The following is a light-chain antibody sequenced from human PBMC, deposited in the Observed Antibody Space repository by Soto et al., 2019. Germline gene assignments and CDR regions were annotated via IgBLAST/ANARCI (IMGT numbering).Light chain of an antibody. J-gene: IGKJ5*01. CDR1: KSGSSSY. V-gene: IGKV3-20*01. CDR3: QEDGRSPPIT. Sequence: SRGGGAPGGRRIIKSGSSSYLAWYQQKPGQAPRLLIYGASSRATGIPDRFSGSVSGTDFTLTIRRLEPEGFAVYSCQEDGRSPPITFGQGTRLEIK. CDR2: GAS.